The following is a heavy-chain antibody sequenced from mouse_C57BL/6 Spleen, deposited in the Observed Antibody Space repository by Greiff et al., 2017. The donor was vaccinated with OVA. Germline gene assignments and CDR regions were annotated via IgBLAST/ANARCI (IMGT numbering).Heavy chain of an antibody. CDR2: INPSNGGT. V-gene: IGHV1-53*01. CDR3: ARSFYDYAWYFDV. Sequence: VQLQQPGTELVKPGASVKLSCKASGYTFTSYWMHWVKQRPGQGLEWIGNINPSNGGTNYNEKFKSKATLTVDKSSSTAYMQLSSLTSEDSAVYYCARSFYDYAWYFDVWGTGTTVTVSS. D-gene: IGHD2-4*01. CDR1: GYTFTSYW. J-gene: IGHJ1*03.